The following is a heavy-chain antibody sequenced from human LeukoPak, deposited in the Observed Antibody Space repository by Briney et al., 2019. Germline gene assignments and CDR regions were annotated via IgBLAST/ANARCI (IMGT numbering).Heavy chain of an antibody. CDR2: IYYSGST. V-gene: IGHV4-39*07. D-gene: IGHD6-19*01. Sequence: PSETLSLTCTVSGGSISSNSYYWGWIRQSPGKGLEWIGSIYYSGSTYYNPSLMSRVTISVDTSKNQFSLKLSSVTAADTAVYYCARRGRMRYSSGWQTYNWFDPWGQGTLVTVSS. CDR3: ARRGRMRYSSGWQTYNWFDP. CDR1: GGSISSNSYY. J-gene: IGHJ5*02.